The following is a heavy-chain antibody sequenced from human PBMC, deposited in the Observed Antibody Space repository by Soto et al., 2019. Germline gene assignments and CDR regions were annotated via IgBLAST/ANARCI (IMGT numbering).Heavy chain of an antibody. CDR1: GFTFSRYS. J-gene: IGHJ3*02. CDR2: ISSSSSTI. CDR3: ARESGDYGAAFDI. V-gene: IGHV3-48*01. D-gene: IGHD4-17*01. Sequence: GGALRLSCAASGFTFSRYSLKWVRPAPGKGLEWVSKISSSSSTIYYADSVKGRFTISRDNAKNSLYLQMNSLRAEDTAVFYCARESGDYGAAFDIWGQGTMVTVSS.